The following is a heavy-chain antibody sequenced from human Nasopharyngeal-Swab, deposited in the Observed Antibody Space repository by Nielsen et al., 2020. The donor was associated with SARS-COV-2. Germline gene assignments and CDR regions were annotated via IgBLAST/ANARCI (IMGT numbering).Heavy chain of an antibody. CDR2: IYHRGST. CDR3: ARERWERRGGGKMGMDV. J-gene: IGHJ6*02. D-gene: IGHD1-26*01. Sequence: WVRQAQGKGMEGIGYIYHRGSTNNNPSPKSRVTKSEDRSKNQYSLKLSSVTAADTAVYYCARERWERRGGGKMGMDVWGQGTTVTVSS. V-gene: IGHV4-30-2*01.